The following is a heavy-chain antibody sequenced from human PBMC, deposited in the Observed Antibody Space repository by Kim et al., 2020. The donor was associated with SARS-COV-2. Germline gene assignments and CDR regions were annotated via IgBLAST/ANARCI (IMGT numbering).Heavy chain of an antibody. Sequence: GYAQKFPGRVTMTRDTSISTAYMELSSLTSEDTAVYYCARAYRVLSSGDYWGQGTLVTVSS. J-gene: IGHJ4*02. CDR3: ARAYRVLSSGDY. V-gene: IGHV1-8*01. D-gene: IGHD2-2*01.